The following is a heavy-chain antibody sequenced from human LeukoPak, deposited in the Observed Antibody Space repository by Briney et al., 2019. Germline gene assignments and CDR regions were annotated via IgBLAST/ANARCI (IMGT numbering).Heavy chain of an antibody. V-gene: IGHV1-18*01. CDR3: ARVYDFWSGYFYFDY. Sequence: ASVKVSCKASGYTFTSYGISWVRQAPGQGLEWMGWISAYNGNTNYAQKFQGRVTMTRDTSISAAYMELSRLRSDDTAVYYCARVYDFWSGYFYFDYWGQGTLVTVSS. J-gene: IGHJ4*02. D-gene: IGHD3-3*01. CDR1: GYTFTSYG. CDR2: ISAYNGNT.